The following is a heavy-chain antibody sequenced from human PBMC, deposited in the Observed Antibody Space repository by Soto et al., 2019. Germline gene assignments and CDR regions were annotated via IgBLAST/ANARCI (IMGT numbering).Heavy chain of an antibody. CDR1: GGSISSSSYY. Sequence: SETLSLTCTVSGGSISSSSYYWGWIRQPPGKGLEWIGSIYYSGSTYYNPSLKSRVTISVDTSKNQFSLKLSSVTAADTAVYYCATGGSGSYSNAFAIWGQGTMVTVSS. D-gene: IGHD3-10*01. V-gene: IGHV4-39*01. CDR2: IYYSGST. J-gene: IGHJ3*02. CDR3: ATGGSGSYSNAFAI.